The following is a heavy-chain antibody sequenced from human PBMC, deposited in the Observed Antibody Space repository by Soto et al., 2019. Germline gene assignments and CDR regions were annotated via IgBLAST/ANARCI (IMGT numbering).Heavy chain of an antibody. D-gene: IGHD3-22*01. CDR1: GGTFSSYA. J-gene: IGHJ4*02. Sequence: QVQLVQSGAEVKKPGSSVKVSCKASGGTFSSYAISWVRQAPGQGLEWMGGIIPIFGTANYAQKFQGRVTISADEYTSPAYLEVRSLKSEDTAVYYLAMKPSEGYYPHFDYWGQGTLVTVSS. V-gene: IGHV1-69*12. CDR2: IIPIFGTA. CDR3: AMKPSEGYYPHFDY.